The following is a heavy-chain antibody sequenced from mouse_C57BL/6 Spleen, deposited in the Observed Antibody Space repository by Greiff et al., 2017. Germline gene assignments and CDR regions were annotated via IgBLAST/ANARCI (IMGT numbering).Heavy chain of an antibody. CDR2: INYDGSST. J-gene: IGHJ4*01. CDR3: AREGYYDYDGRGYYAMDY. CDR1: GFTFSDYY. D-gene: IGHD2-4*01. Sequence: EVQVVESEGGLVQPGSSMKLSCTASGFTFSDYYMAWVRQVPEKGLEWVANINYDGSSTYYLDSLKSRFISSRDNAKNMLYLQMSSLKSEDTATYYWAREGYYDYDGRGYYAMDYWGQGTSVTVSA. V-gene: IGHV5-16*01.